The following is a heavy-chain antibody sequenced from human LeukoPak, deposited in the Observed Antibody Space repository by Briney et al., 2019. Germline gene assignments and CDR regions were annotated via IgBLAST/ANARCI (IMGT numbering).Heavy chain of an antibody. D-gene: IGHD3-10*01. CDR2: ISGHNGNT. Sequence: ASVKVSCKASGYSFISYGITWVRQAPGQGLEWLGWISGHNGNTNYAQKVQGRVTMTTDRFTSTAYMELRSLISDDTVVYYCARDGITPDAFDIWGQGRWSPSLQ. V-gene: IGHV1-18*01. J-gene: IGHJ3*02. CDR1: GYSFISYG. CDR3: ARDGITPDAFDI.